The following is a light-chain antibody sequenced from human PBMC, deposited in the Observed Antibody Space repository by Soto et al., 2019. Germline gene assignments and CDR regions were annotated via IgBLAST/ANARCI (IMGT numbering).Light chain of an antibody. CDR1: NRDVGGYNY. V-gene: IGLV2-14*01. CDR2: DVT. J-gene: IGLJ1*01. CDR3: SSYGRGSTYV. Sequence: PPSPVSGSPWQSINRFCPGNNRDVGGYNYVSWYQQHPGKAPRLMIYDVTNRPSGVSNRFSGSKSGNTASLTISGLQAEDEADYYCSSYGRGSTYVFGTGTRSPS.